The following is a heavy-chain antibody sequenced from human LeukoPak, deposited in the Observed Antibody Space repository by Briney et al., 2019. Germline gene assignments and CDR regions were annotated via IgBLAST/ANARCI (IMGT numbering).Heavy chain of an antibody. J-gene: IGHJ4*02. Sequence: GGSLRLSCAASGFTFSSYSMNWVRQAPGKGLEWVSYIDSSSSTIYYADSVKGRFTISRDNSKNTLYLQMGSLRAEDMAVYYCARVLRDASGYYDYWGQGTLVTVSS. CDR1: GFTFSSYS. D-gene: IGHD3-22*01. V-gene: IGHV3-48*01. CDR3: ARVLRDASGYYDY. CDR2: IDSSSSTI.